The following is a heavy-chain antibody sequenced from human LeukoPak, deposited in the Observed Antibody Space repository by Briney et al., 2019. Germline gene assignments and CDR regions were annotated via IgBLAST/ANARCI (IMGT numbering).Heavy chain of an antibody. CDR3: ARTPRRGYGMDV. V-gene: IGHV1-2*02. Sequence: ASVTVSCKASGYTFTGYYMHWVRQAPGQGLEWMGWINPNSGGTNYAQKFQGRVTMTRDTSISTAYMELSRLRSDDTAVYYCARTPRRGYGMDVWGQGTTVTVSS. CDR1: GYTFTGYY. J-gene: IGHJ6*02. CDR2: INPNSGGT.